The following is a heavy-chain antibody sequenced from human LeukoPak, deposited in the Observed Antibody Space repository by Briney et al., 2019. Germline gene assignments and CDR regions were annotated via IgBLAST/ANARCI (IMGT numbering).Heavy chain of an antibody. CDR1: GFSLRNYD. CDR3: AREKFDS. CDR2: VSFEGSNK. Sequence: GCSLRLSCAACGFSLRNYDMHWVHQAPAKGLEGVAVVSFEGSNKYYSDSAKGRCTISRDNSNSLVSLQINHLTTDGTAAYYCAREKFDSWGQGTLVTVSP. V-gene: IGHV3-30*03. J-gene: IGHJ5*01.